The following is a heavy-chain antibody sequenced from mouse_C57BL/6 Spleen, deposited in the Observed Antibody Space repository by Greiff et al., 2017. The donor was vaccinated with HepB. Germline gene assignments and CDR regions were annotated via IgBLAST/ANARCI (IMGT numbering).Heavy chain of an antibody. D-gene: IGHD2-4*01. CDR1: GYAFTNYL. J-gene: IGHJ1*03. V-gene: IGHV1-54*01. Sequence: QVQLQQSGAELVRPGTSVKVSCKASGYAFTNYLIEWVKQRPGQGLEWIGVINPGSGGTNYNEKFKGKAKLTADKSSSTAYMQLSSLTSEDSAVYFCAREGDYDPHWYFDVWGTGTTVTVSS. CDR3: AREGDYDPHWYFDV. CDR2: INPGSGGT.